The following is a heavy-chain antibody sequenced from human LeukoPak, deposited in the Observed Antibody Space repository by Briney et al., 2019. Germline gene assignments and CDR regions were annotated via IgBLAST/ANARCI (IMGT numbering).Heavy chain of an antibody. Sequence: RGSLRLSSAPSGVTSSTYWTHWVPHAPEEGLWRVSSINSDGSTATDADVVRGLFNICRDNAKNTLYLKMNSLSAEDTAVYYCASHPVVRGVFDPWGQGTLVTVSS. D-gene: IGHD3-10*01. CDR3: ASHPVVRGVFDP. CDR2: INSDGSTA. V-gene: IGHV3-74*01. J-gene: IGHJ5*02. CDR1: GVTSSTYW.